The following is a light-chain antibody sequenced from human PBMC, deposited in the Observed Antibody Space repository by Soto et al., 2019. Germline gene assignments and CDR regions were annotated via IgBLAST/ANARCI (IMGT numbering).Light chain of an antibody. Sequence: EIVMTQSPATLSVSPVERATLSCRASQSISSNLAWYQQKPGQAPRLLIYGASTRATGIPARFSGSGSGTEFTLTISSLQSEDFALYYCQQYNNWPTWTFGQGTKVEIK. V-gene: IGKV3-15*01. CDR2: GAS. CDR3: QQYNNWPTWT. CDR1: QSISSN. J-gene: IGKJ1*01.